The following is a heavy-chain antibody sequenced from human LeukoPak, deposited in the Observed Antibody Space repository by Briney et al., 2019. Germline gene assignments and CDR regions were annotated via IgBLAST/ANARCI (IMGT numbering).Heavy chain of an antibody. V-gene: IGHV1-69*13. CDR1: GGTFSSYA. D-gene: IGHD2-2*01. CDR2: IIPIFGTA. CDR3: ARGALGYCSSTSCPNWFDP. Sequence: SVKVSCKASGGTFSSYAISWVRRAPGQGLEWMGGIIPIFGTANYAQKFQGRVTITADESTSTAYMELSSLRSEDTAVYYCARGALGYCSSTSCPNWFDPWGQGTLVTVSS. J-gene: IGHJ5*02.